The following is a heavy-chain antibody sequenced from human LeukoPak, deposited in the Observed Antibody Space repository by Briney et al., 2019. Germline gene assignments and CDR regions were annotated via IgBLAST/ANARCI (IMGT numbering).Heavy chain of an antibody. J-gene: IGHJ4*02. CDR2: ISHDGSNN. Sequence: GGSLRLSCAASGFTFSRYGIHWVRQAPGKGLEWVAVISHDGSNNYYADSVKGRFTISRDNCKNTLYLQMISLRAEDTAVYYCARRLNYGDYRTDFFDYWGQGTLVTVSS. CDR1: GFTFSRYG. D-gene: IGHD4-17*01. V-gene: IGHV3-30*03. CDR3: ARRLNYGDYRTDFFDY.